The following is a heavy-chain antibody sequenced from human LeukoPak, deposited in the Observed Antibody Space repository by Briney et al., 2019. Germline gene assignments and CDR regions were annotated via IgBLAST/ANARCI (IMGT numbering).Heavy chain of an antibody. CDR2: IYTSGST. D-gene: IGHD3-3*01. CDR3: ARHWGGYFQYYFDY. Sequence: SETLSLTCTVSGGSISSYYWSWIRQPAGKGLEWIGRIYTSGSTNYNPSLKSRVTISVDTSKNQFSLKLSSVTAADTAVYYCARHWGGYFQYYFDYWGQGTLVTVSS. J-gene: IGHJ4*02. CDR1: GGSISSYY. V-gene: IGHV4-4*07.